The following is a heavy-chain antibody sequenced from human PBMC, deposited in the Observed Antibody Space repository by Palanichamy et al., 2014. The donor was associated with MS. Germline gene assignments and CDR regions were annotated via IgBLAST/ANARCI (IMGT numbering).Heavy chain of an antibody. CDR1: GFTFSDYY. D-gene: IGHD2-15*01. J-gene: IGHJ4*02. CDR3: ARDLSPTYCRGGSCQGFDY. CDR2: ISSSGSTI. Sequence: QVQLVESGGGLVKPGGSLRLSCAASGFTFSDYYMSWIRQAPGKGLEWVSYISSSGSTIYYADSVKGRSSISRDNAKNSLYLQMNSLRADDTAVYYCARDLSPTYCRGGSCQGFDYWGQGTLVTVSS. V-gene: IGHV3-11*01.